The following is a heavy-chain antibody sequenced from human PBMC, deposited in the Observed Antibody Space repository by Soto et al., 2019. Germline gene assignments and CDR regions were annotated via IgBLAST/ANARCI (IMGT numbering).Heavy chain of an antibody. J-gene: IGHJ6*02. CDR1: GGTFSSYA. Sequence: QVQLVQSGAEVKKPGSSVRVSCKASGGTFSSYAISWVGQAPGQGLEWMGGIIPIFGTENYAQKFQGRVTITADEHTSTADMELSSLRSEDTAVYYCARDRIAGSKYYYGMDVWGQGTTVTVSS. D-gene: IGHD6-13*01. CDR2: IIPIFGTE. CDR3: ARDRIAGSKYYYGMDV. V-gene: IGHV1-69*01.